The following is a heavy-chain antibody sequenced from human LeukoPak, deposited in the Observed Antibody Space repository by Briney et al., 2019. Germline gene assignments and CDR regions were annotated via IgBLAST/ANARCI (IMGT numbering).Heavy chain of an antibody. Sequence: GGSLRLSCTASGFTFGDYAMSWVRQAPGKGLEWVGFIRSKAYGGTTEYAASVKGRFTISRDDSKSIAYLQMNSLKTEDTAVYYCTTEVYGSEAYYGMDVWGQGTTVTVSS. CDR3: TTEVYGSEAYYGMDV. J-gene: IGHJ6*02. CDR1: GFTFGDYA. CDR2: IRSKAYGGTT. D-gene: IGHD3-10*01. V-gene: IGHV3-49*04.